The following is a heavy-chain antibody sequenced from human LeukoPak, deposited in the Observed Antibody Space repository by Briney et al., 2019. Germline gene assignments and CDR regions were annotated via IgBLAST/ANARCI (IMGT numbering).Heavy chain of an antibody. J-gene: IGHJ5*02. CDR3: AIHIVVVPAAKKKNWFDP. CDR1: GGSFSGCY. D-gene: IGHD2-2*01. Sequence: SETLSLTCAVYGGSFSGCYWSWIRQPPGKGLEWIGEINHSGSTNYNPSLKSRVTISVDTSKNQFSLKLSSVTAADTAVYYCAIHIVVVPAAKKKNWFDPWGQGTLVTVSS. CDR2: INHSGST. V-gene: IGHV4-34*01.